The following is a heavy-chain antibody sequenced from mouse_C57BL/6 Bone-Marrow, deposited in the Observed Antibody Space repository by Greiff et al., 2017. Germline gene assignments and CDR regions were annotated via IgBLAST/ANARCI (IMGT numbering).Heavy chain of an antibody. V-gene: IGHV1-82*01. CDR3: ARYPSITTVP. D-gene: IGHD1-1*01. Sequence: VKLQQSGPELVKPGASVKISCKASGYAFSSSWMNWVKQRPGKGLEWIGRIYPGDGDTNYNGKFKGKATLTADKSSSTAYMQLSSLTSEDAAVYCCARYPSITTVPWGQGTLVTVSA. CDR2: IYPGDGDT. CDR1: GYAFSSSW. J-gene: IGHJ3*02.